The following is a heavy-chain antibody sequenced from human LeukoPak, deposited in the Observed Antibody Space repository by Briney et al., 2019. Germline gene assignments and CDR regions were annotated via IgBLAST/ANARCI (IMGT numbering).Heavy chain of an antibody. J-gene: IGHJ4*02. CDR3: ARGNIVMAGNYFDH. CDR2: IYTGGNT. Sequence: PGGSLRLSCAASGFSFSSNYMNWVRQPPGKGLEWVAVIYTGGNTHVADSVKGRFSISRDTSRNAVYLQMNLRDEDTAVYYCARGNIVMAGNYFDHWGQGIQVTVSS. V-gene: IGHV3-53*01. D-gene: IGHD5-12*01. CDR1: GFSFSSNY.